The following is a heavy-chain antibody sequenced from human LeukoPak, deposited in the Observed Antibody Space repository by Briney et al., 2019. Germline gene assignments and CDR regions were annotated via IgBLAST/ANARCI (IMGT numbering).Heavy chain of an antibody. D-gene: IGHD2-2*01. J-gene: IGHJ4*02. CDR3: ARALSDCSSTSCLNDYLLPGDY. CDR2: IIPIFGTA. CDR1: GGTFSSYA. Sequence: ASVKVSYKASGGTFSSYAISWVRQAPGQGLEWMGGIIPIFGTANYAQKFQGRVTITADESTSTAYMELSSLRSEDTAVYYCARALSDCSSTSCLNDYLLPGDYWGQGTLVTVSS. V-gene: IGHV1-69*13.